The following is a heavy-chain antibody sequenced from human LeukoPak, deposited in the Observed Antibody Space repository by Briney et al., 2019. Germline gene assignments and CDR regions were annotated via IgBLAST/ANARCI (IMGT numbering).Heavy chain of an antibody. V-gene: IGHV3-23*01. CDR1: GFTFSSYA. D-gene: IGHD3-22*01. J-gene: IGHJ4*02. CDR3: AKGSYYYDSSGYYLIFLFPFDY. CDR2: ISGSGGST. Sequence: GGSLRLSCAASGFTFSSYAMSWVRQAPGKGLEWVSAISGSGGSTYYADSVKGRFTISRDNSKNTLYLQMNSLRAEDTAVYYCAKGSYYYDSSGYYLIFLFPFDYWGQGTLATVSS.